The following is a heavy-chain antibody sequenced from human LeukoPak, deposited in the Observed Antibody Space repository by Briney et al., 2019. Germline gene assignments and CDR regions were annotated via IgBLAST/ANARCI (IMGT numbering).Heavy chain of an antibody. CDR1: GGTFSSYA. J-gene: IGHJ4*02. D-gene: IGHD6-13*01. Sequence: ASVKVSCKASGGTFSSYAISWVRQAPGQGLEWMGGIIPIFGMANYAQKFQGRVTITADKSTSTAYMELSSLRCEETAVYYCASGAPATAGYYFDYWGQGTLVTVSS. V-gene: IGHV1-69*10. CDR3: ASGAPATAGYYFDY. CDR2: IIPIFGMA.